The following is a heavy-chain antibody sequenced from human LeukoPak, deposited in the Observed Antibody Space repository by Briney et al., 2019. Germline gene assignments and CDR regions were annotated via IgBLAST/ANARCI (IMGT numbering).Heavy chain of an antibody. CDR2: IFGGGGST. V-gene: IGHV3-23*01. CDR1: GFTFSSYA. J-gene: IGHJ4*02. Sequence: PGGSLRLSCAASGFTFSSYAMYWVRQAPGKGLEWVSGIFGGGGSTHYADSVKSRFTISRDNSKNTVYLQMNSLRAEDTAVYYCAKTTTGYSSGRFPGWPVDYWGQGTLVTVSS. D-gene: IGHD6-19*01. CDR3: AKTTTGYSSGRFPGWPVDY.